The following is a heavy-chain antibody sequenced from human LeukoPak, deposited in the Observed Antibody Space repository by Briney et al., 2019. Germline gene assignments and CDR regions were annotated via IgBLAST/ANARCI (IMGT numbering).Heavy chain of an antibody. Sequence: GSLRLSCIASGFSFSGHWMHWARQLPGKGLVWVSRISPTGSTTSYADSVKGRFTVSRDNAKNTLYLQVNNQRAEDTAVYYCARGPNSNWSGLDFWGQGTLLTVSS. CDR3: ARGPNSNWSGLDF. D-gene: IGHD6-6*01. J-gene: IGHJ4*02. CDR2: ISPTGSTT. V-gene: IGHV3-74*01. CDR1: GFSFSGHW.